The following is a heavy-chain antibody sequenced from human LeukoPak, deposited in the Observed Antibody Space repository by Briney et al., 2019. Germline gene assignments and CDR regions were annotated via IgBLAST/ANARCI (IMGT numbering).Heavy chain of an antibody. CDR1: GYTFTSYY. CDR3: ARVGRDYGDNSGEGSPFDP. D-gene: IGHD4-23*01. CDR2: INPSGGST. V-gene: IGHV1-46*03. Sequence: ASVKVSCKASGYTFTSYYMHWVRQAPGQGLEWMGIINPSGGSTSYAQKFQGRVTMTRDTSTSTVYMELSSLRSEDTAVYYCARVGRDYGDNSGEGSPFDPWGQGTLVTVSS. J-gene: IGHJ5*02.